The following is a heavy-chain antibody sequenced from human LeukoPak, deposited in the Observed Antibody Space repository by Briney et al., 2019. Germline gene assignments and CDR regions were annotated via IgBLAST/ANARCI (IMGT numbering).Heavy chain of an antibody. J-gene: IGHJ4*02. CDR2: ISTTSSTI. D-gene: IGHD1-26*01. CDR1: GFTFSSYS. V-gene: IGHV3-48*02. CDR3: ARDSWTYSTQY. Sequence: PGGSLRLSCAASGFTFSSYSMNWVRQAPGKGLEWVSYISTTSSTIYYADSVKGRFTISRDNANDSPYLQMNSLRDEYTAVYYCARDSWTYSTQYWGQGTLVTVSS.